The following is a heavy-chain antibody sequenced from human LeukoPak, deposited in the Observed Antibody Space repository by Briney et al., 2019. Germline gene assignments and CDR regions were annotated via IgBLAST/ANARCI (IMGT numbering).Heavy chain of an antibody. D-gene: IGHD4-17*01. CDR3: ARDRPDYGDYYYYYYMDV. Sequence: GGSLRLSCAASGFTFSSYSMKWVRQAPGKGLEWVSSISRSSTYIYYADSVKGRFTISRDNAKNSLYLQMNSLRAEDTAVYYCARDRPDYGDYYYYYYMDVWGKGTTVTVSS. CDR1: GFTFSSYS. CDR2: ISRSSTYI. V-gene: IGHV3-21*01. J-gene: IGHJ6*03.